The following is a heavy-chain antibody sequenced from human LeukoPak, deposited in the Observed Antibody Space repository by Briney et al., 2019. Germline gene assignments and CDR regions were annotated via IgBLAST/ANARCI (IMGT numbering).Heavy chain of an antibody. CDR2: MNPNSGNT. D-gene: IGHD6-6*01. J-gene: IGHJ6*03. V-gene: IGHV1-8*03. Sequence: ASVKVSCKASGYTFTSYDINWVRQATGQGLEWMGWMNPNSGNTGYAQKFQGRVTITRNTSISTAYMELSSLRSEDTAVYYCARGVEYSSSSPSWAYYYYYYMDVRGKGTSVTVSS. CDR3: ARGVEYSSSSPSWAYYYYYYMDV. CDR1: GYTFTSYD.